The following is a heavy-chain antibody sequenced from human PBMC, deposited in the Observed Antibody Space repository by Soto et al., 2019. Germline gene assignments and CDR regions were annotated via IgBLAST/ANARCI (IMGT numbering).Heavy chain of an antibody. CDR3: ARTASSSSPTYYYYYGMDV. D-gene: IGHD6-6*01. V-gene: IGHV1-69*13. Sequence: SGKVSCKASGGTFSSYAISWLRECAGQGLEWMGGIIPIFGTANYAQKFQGRVTITADESTSTAYMELSSLRSEDTAVYYCARTASSSSPTYYYYYGMDVWGQGTTVTVSS. J-gene: IGHJ6*02. CDR1: GGTFSSYA. CDR2: IIPIFGTA.